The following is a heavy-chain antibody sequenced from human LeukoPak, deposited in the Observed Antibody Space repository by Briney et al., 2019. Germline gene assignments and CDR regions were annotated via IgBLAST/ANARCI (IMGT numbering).Heavy chain of an antibody. V-gene: IGHV1-8*01. CDR1: GYTFTSYD. D-gene: IGHD5-12*01. CDR3: ARGTPLMAYSGYEFDY. Sequence: GASVKVSCKASGYTFTSYDINWVRQATGQGLEWMGWMNPNSGNTGYAQKFQGRVTMTRNTSISTAYMELSSLRSEDTAVYYCARGTPLMAYSGYEFDYWGQGTLVTVSS. CDR2: MNPNSGNT. J-gene: IGHJ4*02.